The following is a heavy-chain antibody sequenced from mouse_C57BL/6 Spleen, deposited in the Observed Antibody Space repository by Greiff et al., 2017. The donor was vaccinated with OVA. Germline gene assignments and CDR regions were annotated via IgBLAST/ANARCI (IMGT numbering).Heavy chain of an antibody. CDR1: GYAFSSSW. CDR3: ARGDDGYFDY. V-gene: IGHV1-82*01. J-gene: IGHJ2*01. Sequence: QVTLKVSGPELVKPGASVKISCKASGYAFSSSWMNWVKQRPGKGLEWIGRIYPGDGDTNYNGKFKGKATLTADKSSSTAYMQLSSLTSEDSAVYFCARGDDGYFDYWGQGTTLTVSS. D-gene: IGHD2-3*01. CDR2: IYPGDGDT.